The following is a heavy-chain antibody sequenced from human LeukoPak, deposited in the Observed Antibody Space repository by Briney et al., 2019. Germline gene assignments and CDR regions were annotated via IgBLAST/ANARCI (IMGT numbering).Heavy chain of an antibody. CDR3: ARRQSSSWYYFDY. CDR2: ILYDGSNK. V-gene: IGHV3-30-3*01. CDR1: GFTFSGYA. Sequence: GGSLRLSCSASGFTFSGYAMHWVRQAPGKGLEWVAVILYDGSNKYYADSVKGRFTISRDNSKNTLYLQMNSLRAEDTAVYYCARRQSSSWYYFDYWGQGTLVTVSS. J-gene: IGHJ4*02. D-gene: IGHD6-13*01.